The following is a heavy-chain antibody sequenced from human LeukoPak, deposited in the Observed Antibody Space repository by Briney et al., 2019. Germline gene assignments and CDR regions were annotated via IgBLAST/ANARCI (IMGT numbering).Heavy chain of an antibody. V-gene: IGHV4-30-2*01. D-gene: IGHD3-9*01. CDR2: IYHSGST. CDR3: ASSYDILTGYWAFDI. J-gene: IGHJ3*02. Sequence: SQTLSLTCAVSGGSISSGGYSWSWIRQPPGKGLEWIGYIYHSGSTYYNPSLKSRVTISVDRSKNQFSLKLSSVTAADTAVYYCASSYDILTGYWAFDIWGQRTMVTVSS. CDR1: GGSISSGGYS.